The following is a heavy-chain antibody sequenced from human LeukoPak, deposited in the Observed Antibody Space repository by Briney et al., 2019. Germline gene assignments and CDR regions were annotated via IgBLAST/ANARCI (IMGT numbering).Heavy chain of an antibody. CDR2: INPSGGST. D-gene: IGHD5-24*01. J-gene: IGHJ4*02. V-gene: IGHV1-46*01. Sequence: ASVKVSCKASGYIFTGHYMNWVRQVPGQGLEWMGIINPSGGSTSYAQKFQGRVTMTRDTSTSTVYMELSSLRSEDTAVYYCARVGGRDGYNYDWGHDFDYWGQGTLVTVSS. CDR1: GYIFTGHY. CDR3: ARVGGRDGYNYDWGHDFDY.